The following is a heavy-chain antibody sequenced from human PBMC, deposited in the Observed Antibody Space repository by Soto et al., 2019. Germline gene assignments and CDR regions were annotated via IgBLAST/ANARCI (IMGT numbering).Heavy chain of an antibody. CDR3: ARVERGTAKTVVDAFDI. D-gene: IGHD2-21*02. V-gene: IGHV4-34*01. CDR2: MSHSGGT. J-gene: IGHJ3*02. Sequence: QVQLQQWGAGLLKPSETLSLTCAVYGGFVSSGNYYWSWIRQPPGKGLEWIGEMSHSGGTHFNPSLKSRVTISVDTSKNQFSLKMSSVTAADTALYYCARVERGTAKTVVDAFDIWGPGTMVTVSS. CDR1: GGFVSSGNYY.